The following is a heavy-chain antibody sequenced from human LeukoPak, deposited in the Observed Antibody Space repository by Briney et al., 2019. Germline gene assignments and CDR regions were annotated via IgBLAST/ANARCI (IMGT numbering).Heavy chain of an antibody. CDR1: GGSISSYY. CDR3: ARDYLNAFDI. V-gene: IGHV4-59*01. J-gene: IGHJ3*02. Sequence: SETLSLTCTVSGGSISSYYRSWIRQPPGKGLEWIGYIYYSGSTSYNPSHKSRVTISVDTSKNQFSLKLSSVTAADTAVYYCARDYLNAFDIWGQGTMVTVSS. CDR2: IYYSGST.